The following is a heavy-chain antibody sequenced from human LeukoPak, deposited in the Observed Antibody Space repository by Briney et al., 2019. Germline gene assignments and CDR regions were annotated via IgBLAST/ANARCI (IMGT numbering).Heavy chain of an antibody. J-gene: IGHJ4*02. CDR2: ISYDGSNK. CDR1: GFPFSNYA. Sequence: GGSLRLSCAASGFPFSNYAMHWVRQAPGKGLQWVAVISYDGSNKYYADSVKGRFTISRDNSKNTMYLQMNSLRAEDTAVYYCARDLYYGYFDYWGQGTLVTVSS. V-gene: IGHV3-30-3*01. D-gene: IGHD2-8*01. CDR3: ARDLYYGYFDY.